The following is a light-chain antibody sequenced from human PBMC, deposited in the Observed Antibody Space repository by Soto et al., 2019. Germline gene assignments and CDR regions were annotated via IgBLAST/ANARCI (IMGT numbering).Light chain of an antibody. CDR3: AAWDDSLRAVV. J-gene: IGLJ3*02. V-gene: IGLV1-47*01. CDR1: LSNLGSNF. Sequence: QSVLTQPPSASGTPGQRVTISCSGSLSNLGSNFIYWYQQLPGAAPQLLISRNNARPSGGPDRFSGSKSGTSASLAIRGLRSEDEADYHRAAWDDSLRAVVFGGGTKLTVL. CDR2: RNN.